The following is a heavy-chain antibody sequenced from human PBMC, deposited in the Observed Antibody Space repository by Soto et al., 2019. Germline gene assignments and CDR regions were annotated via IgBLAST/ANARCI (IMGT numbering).Heavy chain of an antibody. CDR2: IKEDGSET. D-gene: IGHD7-27*01. CDR1: GFAFSSNW. V-gene: IGHV3-7*03. J-gene: IGHJ4*02. Sequence: LRLSCSASGFAFSSNWMTWVRQPPGKWLEWVASIKEDGSETYYVDSVKGRFTISRDIAKNSLYLQLNSLTAGDTAIYYCATDLNWESTRGQGPLVTVSS. CDR3: ATDLNWEST.